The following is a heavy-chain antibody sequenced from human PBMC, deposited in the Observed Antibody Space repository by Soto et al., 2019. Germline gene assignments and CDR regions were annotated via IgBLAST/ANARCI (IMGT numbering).Heavy chain of an antibody. CDR1: GYTFTGYY. CDR2: INPNSGGT. D-gene: IGHD6-13*01. Sequence: ASVKVSCKASGYTFTGYYMHWVRQAPGQGLEWMGWINPNSGGTNYAQKFQGRVTMTRDTSISTAYMELSRLRSDDTAVYYCARGYRSSWYPDYFDYWGQGTLVTVSS. J-gene: IGHJ4*02. CDR3: ARGYRSSWYPDYFDY. V-gene: IGHV1-2*02.